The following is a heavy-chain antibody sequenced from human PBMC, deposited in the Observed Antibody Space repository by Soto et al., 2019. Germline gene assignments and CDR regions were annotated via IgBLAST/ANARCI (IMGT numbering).Heavy chain of an antibody. V-gene: IGHV3-21*01. CDR2: ISGSGNYT. CDR1: GFTFSSYS. CDR3: AREGINNYNEYYFDS. D-gene: IGHD4-4*01. J-gene: IGHJ4*02. Sequence: PGGSLRLSCAASGFTFSSYSMNWVRQAPGKGLEWVSSISGSGNYTLYADFLRGRFTISRDNAKTSLYLQMNSLRAEDTAVYYCAREGINNYNEYYFDSWGQGTVVTVSS.